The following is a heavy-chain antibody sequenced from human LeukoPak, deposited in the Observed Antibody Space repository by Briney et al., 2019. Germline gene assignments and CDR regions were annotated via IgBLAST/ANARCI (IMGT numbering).Heavy chain of an antibody. J-gene: IGHJ5*02. Sequence: PGGSLRLSCAASGFTFSNFAMSWVRQAPGKGLEWVSAISGSGGSTYYADSVKGRFTISRDNSKNTLYLQMNSLRAEDTAIYYCARARDNYDNSGFSALDLWGQGTLVSVSS. V-gene: IGHV3-23*01. CDR2: ISGSGGST. D-gene: IGHD3-22*01. CDR1: GFTFSNFA. CDR3: ARARDNYDNSGFSALDL.